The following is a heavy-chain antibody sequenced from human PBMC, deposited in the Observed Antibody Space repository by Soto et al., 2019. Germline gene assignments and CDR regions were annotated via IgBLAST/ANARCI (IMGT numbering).Heavy chain of an antibody. V-gene: IGHV1-18*04. D-gene: IGHD3-10*01. CDR2: ISAYNGNT. CDR1: GYTFTSYG. J-gene: IGHJ4*02. CDR3: ARDAFTMVRGVITPVDY. Sequence: QVQLVQSGAEVKKPGASVKVSCKASGYTFTSYGISWVRQAPGQGLEWMGWISAYNGNTNYAQKLQGRVTMTTDTSTSTAYMELRSLRSDDTAVYYCARDAFTMVRGVITPVDYWGQGTLVTVSS.